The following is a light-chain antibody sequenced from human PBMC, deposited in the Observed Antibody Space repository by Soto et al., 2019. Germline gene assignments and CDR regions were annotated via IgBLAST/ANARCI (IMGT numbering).Light chain of an antibody. CDR3: QQSYTTPLT. CDR1: QDISNH. Sequence: DIQMTQSPSSLSASVGDRVTITCQASQDISNHLNWYQQKPGKAPKLLIYDASNLETGVPSRFSGSGSGTDFTVTISSLQPEDFATYYCQQSYTTPLTFGGGTKVDIK. V-gene: IGKV1-33*01. J-gene: IGKJ4*01. CDR2: DAS.